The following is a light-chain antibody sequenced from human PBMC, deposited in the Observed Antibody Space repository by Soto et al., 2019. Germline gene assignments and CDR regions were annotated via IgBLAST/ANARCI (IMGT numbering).Light chain of an antibody. CDR2: ASS. Sequence: DIQMTQSPSTLSASVGDRVTIPCRASQGISSYLAWYQQKPGQAPKLLIYASSTLQSGVPSRFSGSGSGTDFTLTISSLESEDFATYYRQQLNSYPITFGQGTRLEIK. CDR3: QQLNSYPIT. V-gene: IGKV1-9*01. CDR1: QGISSY. J-gene: IGKJ5*01.